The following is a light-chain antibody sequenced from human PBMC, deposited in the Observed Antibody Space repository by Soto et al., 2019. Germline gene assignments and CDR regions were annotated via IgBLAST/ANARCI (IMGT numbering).Light chain of an antibody. Sequence: AIRMTQSPSSLSASTGDRVTITCRASQGVSSYLAWYQQKPGEAPKLLIYAASTLQHGVPSRFSGSGSGTDFTLTISRLQSEDSASYYCQQYHGYRPTVGGGTKVEIK. V-gene: IGKV1-8*01. CDR2: AAS. J-gene: IGKJ4*02. CDR3: QQYHGYRPT. CDR1: QGVSSY.